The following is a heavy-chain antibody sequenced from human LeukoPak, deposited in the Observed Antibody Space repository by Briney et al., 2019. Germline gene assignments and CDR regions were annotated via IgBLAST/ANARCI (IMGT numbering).Heavy chain of an antibody. D-gene: IGHD2-15*01. CDR3: ARDNSGPIYY. J-gene: IGHJ4*02. V-gene: IGHV4-30-2*01. CDR1: GGSISSGGYS. Sequence: SQTLSLTCAVSGGSISSGGYSWSWIRQPPGKGLEWIGYIYHSGSTYYNPSLKSRVTISVDRSKNQFSLKLSSVTAADTAVYYFARDNSGPIYYWGQGTLVTVSS. CDR2: IYHSGST.